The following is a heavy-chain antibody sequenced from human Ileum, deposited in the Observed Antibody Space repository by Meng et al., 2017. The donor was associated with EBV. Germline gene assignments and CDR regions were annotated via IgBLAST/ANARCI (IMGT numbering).Heavy chain of an antibody. V-gene: IGHV4-61*01. CDR1: AASLTCSSYY. Sequence: QAEVHTSGSGPGRPTGALALAFTVSAASLTCSSYYLSWLRQSPGKGLEWLGDVNYNGDSTYNPSLKRRVTIFIDTSKKQFYLNLTSTTPADTAIFYCSGDLGVAGSFDYWGQGTLVTVSS. J-gene: IGHJ4*02. CDR3: SGDLGVAGSFDY. D-gene: IGHD6-19*01. CDR2: VNYNGDS.